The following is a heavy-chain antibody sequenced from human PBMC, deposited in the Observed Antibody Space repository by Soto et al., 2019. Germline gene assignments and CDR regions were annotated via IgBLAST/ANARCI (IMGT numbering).Heavy chain of an antibody. Sequence: QVQLQESGPGLVKPSETLSLTCTVSGGSMSSYYWSWIRQPPGKGLEWIGYIYYSGSTIYNPSLKSRVTISVDTSKNQFSLKLSSVTAADTAVYYCERYGSGSSVWFDPWGQGTLVTVSS. J-gene: IGHJ5*02. V-gene: IGHV4-59*01. D-gene: IGHD3-10*01. CDR2: IYYSGST. CDR1: GGSMSSYY. CDR3: ERYGSGSSVWFDP.